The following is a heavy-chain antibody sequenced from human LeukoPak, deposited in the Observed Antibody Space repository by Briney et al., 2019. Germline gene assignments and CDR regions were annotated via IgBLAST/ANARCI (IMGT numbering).Heavy chain of an antibody. CDR1: RFTFSSYG. Sequence: GGSLRLSCTACRFTFSSYGMHWVRQAPGKGLEWLAFIRYDGSNKYYADYVKGRFTISRDNSKNTLYLQMNSLRAEDTAVYYCAKLGLDSSSVQLFVYWGQRTLVTVSS. CDR3: AKLGLDSSSVQLFVY. CDR2: IRYDGSNK. D-gene: IGHD6-6*01. V-gene: IGHV3-30*02. J-gene: IGHJ4*02.